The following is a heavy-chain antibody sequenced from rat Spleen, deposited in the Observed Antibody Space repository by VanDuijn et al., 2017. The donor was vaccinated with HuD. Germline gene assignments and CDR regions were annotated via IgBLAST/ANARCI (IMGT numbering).Heavy chain of an antibody. D-gene: IGHD1-5*01. V-gene: IGHV2-15*01. Sequence: QVQLKESGPGLVQPSETLSLTCTVSGFSLTSYSVSWVRQPSGKGLEWMGVMWSGGSTAYNSALKSRLSISRDTSKSQVFLKMNSLQTEDTAIYYCTRERIGTPPMDAWGQGASVTVSS. CDR1: GFSLTSYS. J-gene: IGHJ4*01. CDR3: TRERIGTPPMDA. CDR2: MWSGGST.